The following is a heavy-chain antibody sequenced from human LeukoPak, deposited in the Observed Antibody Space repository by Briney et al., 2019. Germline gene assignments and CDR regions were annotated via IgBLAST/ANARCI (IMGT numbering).Heavy chain of an antibody. Sequence: SETLSLTCTVSGGSISSYFWSWIRQPPGKGLGGIGYIYYSGSTNYNPSLKSRVTMSVDTSKNQFSLKLSSVTAADTAVYYCARSLWEPDVWGQGTTVTVSS. V-gene: IGHV4-59*01. CDR2: IYYSGST. J-gene: IGHJ6*02. CDR1: GGSISSYF. CDR3: ARSLWEPDV. D-gene: IGHD1-26*01.